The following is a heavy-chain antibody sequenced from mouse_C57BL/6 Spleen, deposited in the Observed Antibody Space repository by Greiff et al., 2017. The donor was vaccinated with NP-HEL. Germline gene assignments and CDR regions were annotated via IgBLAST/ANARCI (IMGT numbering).Heavy chain of an antibody. CDR2: IYPGDGDT. CDR3: ARNYGSSYYFDY. Sequence: VQVVESGAELVKPGASVKISCKASGYAFSSYWMNWVKQRPGKGLEWIGQIYPGDGDTNYNGKFKGKATLTAHKSSSTAYMQLSSLTSEDSAVYFCARNYGSSYYFDYWGQGTTLTVSS. J-gene: IGHJ2*01. D-gene: IGHD1-1*01. V-gene: IGHV1-80*01. CDR1: GYAFSSYW.